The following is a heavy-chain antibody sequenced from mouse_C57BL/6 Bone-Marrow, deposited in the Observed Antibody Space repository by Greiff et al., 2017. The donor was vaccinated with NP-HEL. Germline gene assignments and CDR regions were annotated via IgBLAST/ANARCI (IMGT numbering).Heavy chain of an antibody. CDR2: IYPGGGYT. J-gene: IGHJ1*03. CDR1: GYTFTNYW. CDR3: ARYYGSSYGYFDV. V-gene: IGHV1-63*01. Sequence: VKLVESGAELVRPGTSVKMSCKASGYTFTNYWIGWAKQRPGHGLEWIGDIYPGGGYTNYNEKFKGKATLTADKSSSTAYMQFSSLTSEDSAIYYCARYYGSSYGYFDVWGTGTTVTVSS. D-gene: IGHD1-1*01.